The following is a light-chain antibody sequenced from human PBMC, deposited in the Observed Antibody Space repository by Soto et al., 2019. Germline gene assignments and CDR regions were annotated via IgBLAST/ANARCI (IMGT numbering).Light chain of an antibody. CDR3: QQYNSYRT. CDR2: SAS. J-gene: IGKJ1*01. Sequence: AIRMTQSPSSLSASTGDRVTITCRASQGISSYLAWYQQKPGKAPDLLIYSASTLQSGVPSRFSGSGSGTEFTLTISRLQPDDFATYYCQQYNSYRTFGQGTK. V-gene: IGKV1-8*01. CDR1: QGISSY.